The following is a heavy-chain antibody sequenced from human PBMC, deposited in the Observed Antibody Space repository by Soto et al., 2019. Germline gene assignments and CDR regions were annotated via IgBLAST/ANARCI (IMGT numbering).Heavy chain of an antibody. V-gene: IGHV4-39*01. CDR1: GGSISSTDHF. CDR2: IYYTGTT. CDR3: ARHITYDILAPPCPLDN. D-gene: IGHD3-9*01. J-gene: IGHJ4*02. Sequence: QVQLQESGPGLVKPSGTLSLTCTVSGGSISSTDHFWGWIRQPPGKGLEWIGSIYYTGTTYYNTSLKGRVTMSVDTSKNRFSLRLSSVTAADAAVYYCARHITYDILAPPCPLDNWGQGSLVIVSS.